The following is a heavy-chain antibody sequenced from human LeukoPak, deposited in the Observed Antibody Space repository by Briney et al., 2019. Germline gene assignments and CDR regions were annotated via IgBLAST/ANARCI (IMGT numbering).Heavy chain of an antibody. CDR1: GFIASSNY. D-gene: IGHD3-3*01. V-gene: IGHV3-53*01. CDR2: IYSGGTT. CDR3: ATGGRSGVALEQ. J-gene: IGHJ4*02. Sequence: GGSLRLSCVVSGFIASSNYMSWVRPAPGKGLEWISLIYSGGTTYYADSVMGRFTISRDNSKTTLFLQMNSLKTEDTAVYYCATGGRSGVALEQWGQGTLVTVSS.